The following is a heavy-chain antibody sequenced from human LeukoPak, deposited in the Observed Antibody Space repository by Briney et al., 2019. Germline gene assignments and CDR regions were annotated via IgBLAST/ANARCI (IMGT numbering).Heavy chain of an antibody. CDR1: GYIFNTYW. V-gene: IGHV5-51*01. J-gene: IGHJ4*02. CDR2: ISPADSDT. Sequence: GESLKISCVGSGYIFNTYWIGWVRQMPGKGLERIGSISPADSDTTYNPSFQGQVTISADDSISTAYLQWSSLRASDTAMYYCARTEGTPYQLDYWGQGTLVTVSS. CDR3: ARTEGTPYQLDY. D-gene: IGHD2-2*01.